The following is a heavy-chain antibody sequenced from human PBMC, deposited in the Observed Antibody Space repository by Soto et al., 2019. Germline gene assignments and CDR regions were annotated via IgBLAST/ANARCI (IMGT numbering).Heavy chain of an antibody. Sequence: QVQLVESGGGVVQPGRSLRLSCAASGFTFSSYAMHWVRQAPGKGLEWVAVISYDGSNKYYADSVKGRFTISRDNSKNTLHLQMNSLRAEDTAVYYCARAGNDYGDYVRLGDYYYGMDVWGQGTTVTVSS. J-gene: IGHJ6*02. CDR1: GFTFSSYA. D-gene: IGHD4-17*01. CDR2: ISYDGSNK. CDR3: ARAGNDYGDYVRLGDYYYGMDV. V-gene: IGHV3-30-3*01.